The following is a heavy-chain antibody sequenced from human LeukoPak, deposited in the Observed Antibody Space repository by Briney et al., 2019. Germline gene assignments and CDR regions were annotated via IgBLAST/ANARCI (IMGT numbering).Heavy chain of an antibody. J-gene: IGHJ3*02. V-gene: IGHV3-53*01. CDR1: GFTVSSNY. CDR2: IYSGSST. CDR3: AKPVVQKLFFAFDI. Sequence: SGGSLRLSCAASGFTVSSNYMSWVRQAPGKGLEWVSVIYSGSSTYYADSVKGRFTISRDNSKNTLYLQMNSLRAEDTAVYYCAKPVVQKLFFAFDIWGQGTMVTVSS. D-gene: IGHD3-10*01.